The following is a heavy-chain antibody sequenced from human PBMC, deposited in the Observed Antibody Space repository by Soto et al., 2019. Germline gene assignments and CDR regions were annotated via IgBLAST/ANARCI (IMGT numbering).Heavy chain of an antibody. V-gene: IGHV1-18*01. J-gene: IGHJ4*02. CDR3: ARASNTDILTGYPFPDY. D-gene: IGHD3-9*01. CDR2: ISAYNGNT. CDR1: GYTFTSYG. Sequence: QVQLVQSGAEVKKPGASVKVSCKASGYTFTSYGISWVRQAPGQGLECMGWISAYNGNTNYAQKLQGRVTMTTDTSTSTAYMELRSLRSDDTAVYYCARASNTDILTGYPFPDYWGQGTLVTVSS.